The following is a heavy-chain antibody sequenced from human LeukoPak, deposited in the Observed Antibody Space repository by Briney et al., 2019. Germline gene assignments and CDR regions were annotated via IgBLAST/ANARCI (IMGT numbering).Heavy chain of an antibody. J-gene: IGHJ6*03. V-gene: IGHV3-30*02. CDR3: AREGLWFGEFYYMDV. CDR2: IRYDGSNK. Sequence: GGSLRLSCAASGFTFSSYGMHWVRQAPGKGLEWVTFIRYDGSNKYYADSVKGRFTISRDNAKNSLYLQMNSLRAEDTAVYYCAREGLWFGEFYYMDVWGKGTTVTVSS. D-gene: IGHD3-10*01. CDR1: GFTFSSYG.